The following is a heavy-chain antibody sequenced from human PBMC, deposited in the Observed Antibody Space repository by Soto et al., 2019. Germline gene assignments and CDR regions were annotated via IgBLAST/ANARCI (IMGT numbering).Heavy chain of an antibody. V-gene: IGHV4-59*01. CDR3: ARGEYCSSTSCQLSYYYYGMDA. J-gene: IGHJ6*02. CDR1: GGSISSYY. Sequence: PSETLSLTCTVSGGSISSYYWSWIRQPPGKGLEWIGYIYYSGSTNYNPSLKSRVTISVDTSKNQFSLKLSSVTAADTAVYYCARGEYCSSTSCQLSYYYYGMDAWGQGTTVTVSS. D-gene: IGHD2-2*01. CDR2: IYYSGST.